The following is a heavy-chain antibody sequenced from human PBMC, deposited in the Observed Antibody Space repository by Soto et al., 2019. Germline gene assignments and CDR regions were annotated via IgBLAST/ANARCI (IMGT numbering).Heavy chain of an antibody. CDR3: ASDFYGGLSSGPGDS. CDR1: GFTFSSYW. CDR2: IKQDGSKE. J-gene: IGHJ4*02. D-gene: IGHD2-15*01. V-gene: IGHV3-7*01. Sequence: PGGSLRLSCVASGFTFSSYWMSWVRQAPGKGLEWVADIKQDGSKEQYVESVRGRFTISRDNSKNSLYLQMTSLRAEDTALYYWASDFYGGLSSGPGDSWGQGTLVTVSS.